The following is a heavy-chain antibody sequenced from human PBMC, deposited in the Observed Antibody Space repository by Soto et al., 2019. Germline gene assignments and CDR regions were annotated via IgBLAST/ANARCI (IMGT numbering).Heavy chain of an antibody. D-gene: IGHD1-7*01. Sequence: GESLKISCQGSGDTFTSHWIGWVRQMPGKGLEWMGIIYPVDSDTRYSPSFRGQVAISADKSISTAYLQWSSLKASDTAMYYCARNRITGTTDAFDIWGQGTMVTVSS. CDR2: IYPVDSDT. CDR3: ARNRITGTTDAFDI. J-gene: IGHJ3*02. V-gene: IGHV5-51*01. CDR1: GDTFTSHW.